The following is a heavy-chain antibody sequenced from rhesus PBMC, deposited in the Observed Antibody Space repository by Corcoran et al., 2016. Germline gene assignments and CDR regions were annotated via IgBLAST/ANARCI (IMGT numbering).Heavy chain of an antibody. D-gene: IGHD6-13*01. CDR3: ARRPYSSWSLGAFDF. J-gene: IGHJ3*01. CDR1: GDSIRGHFF. CDR2: IDGNSPNT. V-gene: IGHV4-143*01. Sequence: QVQLQESGPRLVTPSEPLSLTCTVSGDSIRGHFFWNWIRQTPGKGLEWIGAIDGNSPNTYYNPSLKSRVTISKDASKNQFSLKLSSVTAADTAVYYCARRPYSSWSLGAFDFWGQGLRVTVSS.